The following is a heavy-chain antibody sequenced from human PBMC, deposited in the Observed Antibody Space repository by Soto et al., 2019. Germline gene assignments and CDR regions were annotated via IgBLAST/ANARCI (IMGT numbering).Heavy chain of an antibody. V-gene: IGHV1-69*02. CDR1: GGTFSRYG. J-gene: IGHJ4*02. CDR2: IIPMLDIT. CDR3: ARGLFDSGRFDY. Sequence: QVQLVQSGAEVKKPGSSVKVSCKASGGTFSRYGMSWVRQAPGQGLEWMGRIIPMLDITNYAQKFQGRVIITADKSTSTAYMELSSLKSEDTAVYYCARGLFDSGRFDYWGQGNLVTVSS. D-gene: IGHD3-10*01.